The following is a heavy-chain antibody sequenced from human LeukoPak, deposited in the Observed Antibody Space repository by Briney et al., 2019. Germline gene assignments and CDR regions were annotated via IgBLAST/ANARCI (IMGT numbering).Heavy chain of an antibody. Sequence: ASVKVSCKASGYTFTSYAMHWVRQAPGQRLEWMGWINAGNGNTKYSQKFQGRVTITRDTSASTAYMELSSLRSEVTAVYYCASGYCSSTSCYNFDYWGQGTLVTVSS. V-gene: IGHV1-3*01. CDR1: GYTFTSYA. D-gene: IGHD2-2*03. J-gene: IGHJ4*02. CDR3: ASGYCSSTSCYNFDY. CDR2: INAGNGNT.